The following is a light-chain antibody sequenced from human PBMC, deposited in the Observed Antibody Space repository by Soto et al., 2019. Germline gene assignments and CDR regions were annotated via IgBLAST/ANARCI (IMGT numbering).Light chain of an antibody. J-gene: IGKJ2*01. CDR1: QTISNY. CDR2: AAS. V-gene: IGKV1-39*01. Sequence: DIQMTQSPSSLSASVGDRVTITCRAGQTISNYLNWYQHKPGKAPKLLIYAASNLDRGVPARFSGGGSGTDFTLTISGLQPEDFATYFCQQSYSIPIFTFGQGTKVDIK. CDR3: QQSYSIPIFT.